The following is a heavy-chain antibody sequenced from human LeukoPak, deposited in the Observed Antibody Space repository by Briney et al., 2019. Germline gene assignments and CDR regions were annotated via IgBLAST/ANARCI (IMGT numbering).Heavy chain of an antibody. V-gene: IGHV3-48*02. CDR1: GFTFSSYT. CDR3: ARDALHTAHFDY. J-gene: IGHJ4*02. Sequence: GGSLRLSCAASGFTFSSYTMNWGRQAPGKGLQWVSTVSASSDIHYSDSVKGRFTISRDNARNSLYLQMNGLRDEDTAVYYCARDALHTAHFDYWGQGTLVTVSA. CDR2: VSASSDI. D-gene: IGHD5-18*01.